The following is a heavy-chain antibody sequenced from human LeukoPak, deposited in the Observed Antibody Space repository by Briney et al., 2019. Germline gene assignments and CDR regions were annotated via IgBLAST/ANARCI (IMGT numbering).Heavy chain of an antibody. CDR1: GYTFTGYY. J-gene: IGHJ4*02. V-gene: IGHV1-2*06. CDR2: INPNSGGT. CDR3: ARGTYYDSSGYVVDY. Sequence: ASVKVSCKASGYTFTGYYMHWVRQAPGQGLEWMGRINPNSGGTNYAQKFQGRVTMTRDTSISTAYMELSRLRSDDTAVYYCARGTYYDSSGYVVDYWGQGTLVTVSS. D-gene: IGHD3-22*01.